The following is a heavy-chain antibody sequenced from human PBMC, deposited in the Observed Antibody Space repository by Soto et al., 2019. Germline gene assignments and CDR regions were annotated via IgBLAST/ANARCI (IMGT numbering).Heavy chain of an antibody. CDR2: ISYGGSNK. Sequence: QVQLVESGGGVVQPGRSLRLSCAASGFTFSSYGMHWVRQAPGKGLEWVAVISYGGSNKYYADSVKGRFTISRDNSKNTLYLPMTNLRAEDTAVYYCAKDNCISTSCYRLYNWFDPWGQGTLVTVSS. CDR3: AKDNCISTSCYRLYNWFDP. J-gene: IGHJ5*02. V-gene: IGHV3-30*18. CDR1: GFTFSSYG. D-gene: IGHD2-2*01.